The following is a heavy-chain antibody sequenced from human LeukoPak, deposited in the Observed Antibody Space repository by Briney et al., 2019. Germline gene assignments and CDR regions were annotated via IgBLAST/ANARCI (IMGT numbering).Heavy chain of an antibody. D-gene: IGHD1-26*01. CDR1: GGTFSSYA. V-gene: IGHV1-69*13. J-gene: IGHJ4*02. CDR3: ARDKVGAAYFDY. CDR2: IIPIFGTA. Sequence: SVTVSCKASGGTFSSYAISWVRQAPGQGLEWMGGIIPIFGTANYAQKFQGRVTITADESTSTAYMELSSLRSEDTAVYYCARDKVGAAYFDYWGQGTLVTVSS.